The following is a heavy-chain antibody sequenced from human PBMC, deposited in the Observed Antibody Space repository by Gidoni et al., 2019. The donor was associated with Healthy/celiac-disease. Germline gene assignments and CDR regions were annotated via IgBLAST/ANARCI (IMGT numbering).Heavy chain of an antibody. CDR2: ISAYNGNT. J-gene: IGHJ6*02. V-gene: IGHV1-18*01. D-gene: IGHD2-2*01. CDR1: GYTFTSYG. Sequence: QVQLVQSGAEVKKPGASVTVSCKASGYTFTSYGISWVRQAPGQGLEWMGWISAYNGNTNDAQKLQGRGTRTTDTSTSTAYMELRSLRSDDTAVYYCARDQCSSTSCYVHYYYGMDVWGQGTTVTVSS. CDR3: ARDQCSSTSCYVHYYYGMDV.